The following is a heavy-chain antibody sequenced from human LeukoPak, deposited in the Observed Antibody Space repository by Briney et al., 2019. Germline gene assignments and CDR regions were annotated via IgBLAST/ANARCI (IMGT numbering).Heavy chain of an antibody. J-gene: IGHJ5*02. CDR2: IYHSGST. V-gene: IGHV4-38-2*01. CDR1: GYSISSGYY. Sequence: SETLSLTCVVSGYSISSGYYWGWIRQPPGKGLEWIGSIYHSGSTNYNPSLKSRVTISVDTSKNQFSLKLSSVTAADTAVCYCARSLETYYYGSGSYCWFGPWGQGTLVTVSS. D-gene: IGHD3-10*01. CDR3: ARSLETYYYGSGSYCWFGP.